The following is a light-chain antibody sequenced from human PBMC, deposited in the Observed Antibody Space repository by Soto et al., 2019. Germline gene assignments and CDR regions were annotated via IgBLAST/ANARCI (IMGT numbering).Light chain of an antibody. V-gene: IGKV4-1*01. CDR3: QQYYSTLT. J-gene: IGKJ1*01. CDR2: WAS. CDR1: QSVLYSSNNKNH. Sequence: DIVMTQSPDSLAVSLGERATINCKSSQSVLYSSNNKNHLAWYQQKPGQPPKLLIYWASTRESGVPDRFSGSGSGTDFTLTISSLQAEDVAVYYCQQYYSTLTFGQGTKVEIK.